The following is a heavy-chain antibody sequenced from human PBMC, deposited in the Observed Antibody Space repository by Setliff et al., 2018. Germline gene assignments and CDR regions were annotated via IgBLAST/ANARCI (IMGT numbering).Heavy chain of an antibody. CDR3: AKSSGYDILTGYYIGPDYYGMDD. Sequence: PGGSLRLSCAASGFTFSSYAMHWVRQAPGKGLEWVAFIRYDRSNKYYADSVKRRFTISRDNSKNTLYLQMNRLRAEDTAVYYCAKSSGYDILTGYYIGPDYYGMDDWGQGTTVTVSS. D-gene: IGHD3-9*01. CDR2: IRYDRSNK. V-gene: IGHV3-30*02. J-gene: IGHJ6*02. CDR1: GFTFSSYA.